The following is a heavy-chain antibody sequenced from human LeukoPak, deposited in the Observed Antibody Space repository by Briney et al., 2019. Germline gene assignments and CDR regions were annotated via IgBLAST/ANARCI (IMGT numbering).Heavy chain of an antibody. J-gene: IGHJ4*02. CDR1: GFTFRYYA. Sequence: PGGSLRLSCAASGFTFRYYAMSWVRQAPGRGLEWVSTSGSAGNTYYADSVKGRFTISRDNSKNTLYLQMNSLRAEDAAVYYCAKEGDYYGSGSFPYYFDYWGQGTLVTVSS. CDR3: AKEGDYYGSGSFPYYFDY. CDR2: SGSAGNT. D-gene: IGHD3-10*01. V-gene: IGHV3-23*01.